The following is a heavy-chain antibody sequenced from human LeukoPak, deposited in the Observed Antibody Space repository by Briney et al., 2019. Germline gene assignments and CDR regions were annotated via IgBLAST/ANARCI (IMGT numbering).Heavy chain of an antibody. Sequence: PGGSLRLPCAASGFTFSSYWMSWVRQAPGKGLEWVANIKQDGSEKYYVDSVKGRFTISRDNAKNSLHLQMNSLRAEDTAVYYCAREYYDFWSGYYTKGVDYWGQGTLVTVSS. CDR1: GFTFSSYW. CDR3: AREYYDFWSGYYTKGVDY. J-gene: IGHJ4*02. CDR2: IKQDGSEK. D-gene: IGHD3-3*01. V-gene: IGHV3-7*01.